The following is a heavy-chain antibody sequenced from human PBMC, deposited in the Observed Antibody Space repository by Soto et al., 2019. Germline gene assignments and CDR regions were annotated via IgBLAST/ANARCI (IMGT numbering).Heavy chain of an antibody. Sequence: GGSLRLSCAASGFTFSSYGMHWVRQAPGKGLEWVAVIWYDGSNKYYADSVKGRFTISRDNSKNTLYLQMNSLRAEDTAVYYCARDAPGVVAIFGYMDVWGKGTTVTVSS. D-gene: IGHD3-3*01. CDR1: GFTFSSYG. CDR2: IWYDGSNK. V-gene: IGHV3-33*01. J-gene: IGHJ6*03. CDR3: ARDAPGVVAIFGYMDV.